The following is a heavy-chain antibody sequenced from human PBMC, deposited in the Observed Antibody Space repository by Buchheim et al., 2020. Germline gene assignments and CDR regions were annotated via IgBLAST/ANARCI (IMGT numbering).Heavy chain of an antibody. D-gene: IGHD2-21*01. J-gene: IGHJ4*02. CDR3: AGGLSGDKVDY. CDR2: ISYTGSA. CDR1: GGSISSAYY. Sequence: QVQLQESGPGLVKPSQTVSLTCTVSGGSISSAYYWSWIRQHTGKGLEWIGFISYTGSAYSNPSLKSRVTMSLDTSKNQFSLELTSVIAADTAVYFCAGGLSGDKVDYWGQGTL. V-gene: IGHV4-31*03.